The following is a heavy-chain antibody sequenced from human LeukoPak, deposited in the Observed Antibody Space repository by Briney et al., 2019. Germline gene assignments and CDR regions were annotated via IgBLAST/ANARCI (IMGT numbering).Heavy chain of an antibody. D-gene: IGHD3-10*01. CDR1: GGSFSGYY. J-gene: IGHJ4*02. CDR3: ARHRSGWGNTNRRGVRSFYFDY. Sequence: PSETLSLTCAVYGGSFSGYYWSWIRQPPGKGLEWIGEINHSGGTNYNPSLKSRVTTSVDTSKNQFSLQLNSVTAADTAVYYCARHRSGWGNTNRRGVRSFYFDYWGQGTLVTVSS. V-gene: IGHV4-34*01. CDR2: INHSGGT.